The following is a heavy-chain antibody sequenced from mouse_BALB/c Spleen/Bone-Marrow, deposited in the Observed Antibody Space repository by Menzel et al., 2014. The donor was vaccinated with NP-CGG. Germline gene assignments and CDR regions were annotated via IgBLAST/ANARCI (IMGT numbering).Heavy chain of an antibody. CDR2: LNPYNDGT. CDR3: ARDYGYPFAY. J-gene: IGHJ3*01. Sequence: CQASGSTFTSYVMHWVKQKPGQGLEWIGFLNPYNDGTKYNEKFKGKATLTSDKSSSTAYMELSSLTSEDSAVYYCARDYGYPFAYRSQGTRVTVSA. V-gene: IGHV1-14*01. CDR1: GSTFTSYV. D-gene: IGHD1-2*01.